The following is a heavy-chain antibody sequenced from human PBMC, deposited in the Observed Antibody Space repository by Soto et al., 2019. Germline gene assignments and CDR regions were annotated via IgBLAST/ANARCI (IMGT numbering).Heavy chain of an antibody. Sequence: QVQLVQSGAEVKKPGASVKVSCKASGYTFTSYAMHWVRQAPGQWLGWMGWINAGNGNTKYSQKFQGRVTITRDTSASTGYMELSSLRSEDTAVYYCARVAYYGSGSYYNYYFDYWGQGTLVTVSS. J-gene: IGHJ4*02. CDR1: GYTFTSYA. D-gene: IGHD3-10*01. V-gene: IGHV1-3*01. CDR3: ARVAYYGSGSYYNYYFDY. CDR2: INAGNGNT.